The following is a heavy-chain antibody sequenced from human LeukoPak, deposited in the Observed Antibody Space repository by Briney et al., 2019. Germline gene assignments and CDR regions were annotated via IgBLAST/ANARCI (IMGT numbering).Heavy chain of an antibody. CDR1: GFTFSSYE. J-gene: IGHJ2*01. CDR3: ARDCCGGAWYFDL. Sequence: GGSLRLSCAASGFTFSSYEMNWVRQAPGKGLEWGSYISSSGSTIYYADPVKGRFTISRDNAKNSLYLQMNSLRAEDTAVYYCARDCCGGAWYFDLWGRGTLVTVSS. V-gene: IGHV3-48*03. CDR2: ISSSGSTI. D-gene: IGHD2-21*01.